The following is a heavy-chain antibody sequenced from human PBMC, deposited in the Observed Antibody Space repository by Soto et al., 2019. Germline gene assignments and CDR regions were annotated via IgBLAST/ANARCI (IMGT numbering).Heavy chain of an antibody. V-gene: IGHV4-34*01. CDR3: ARGVYYYGSAITG. CDR1: GGSFSGYY. J-gene: IGHJ4*02. D-gene: IGHD3-10*01. CDR2: INHSGST. Sequence: QVQLQQWGAGLLKPSETLSLTCAVYGGSFSGYYWSWIRQPPGKGLEWMGEINHSGSTHYNPSLKSRVTISVDTSKNQFSLKLSSVTAADTAVYYCARGVYYYGSAITGWGQGTLVTGSS.